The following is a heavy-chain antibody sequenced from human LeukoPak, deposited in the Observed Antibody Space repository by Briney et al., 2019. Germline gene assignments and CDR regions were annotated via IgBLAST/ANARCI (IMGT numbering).Heavy chain of an antibody. Sequence: PSETLSLTCTVSGGSISSYYWSWIRQPPGKGLEWIGYIYYSGSTNYNPSLKSRVTISVDTSKNQFSLKLSSVTAADTAVYYCAREAYYGSGSYLAAWGQGALVTVPS. J-gene: IGHJ4*02. D-gene: IGHD3-10*01. CDR2: IYYSGST. CDR1: GGSISSYY. V-gene: IGHV4-59*01. CDR3: AREAYYGSGSYLAA.